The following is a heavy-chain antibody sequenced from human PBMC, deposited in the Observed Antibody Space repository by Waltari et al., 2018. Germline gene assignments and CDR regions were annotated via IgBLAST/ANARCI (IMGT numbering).Heavy chain of an antibody. CDR3: ARVMGIWSGLDY. CDR2: IWFDAREE. Sequence: QVQLVESGGGVVQPGRSLRLTCSASGFTFSSYGFYWVRPAPGKGLEWVAIIWFDAREEYYPDSVKGRFTISRDNSKNTVYLQMNTLRVEDTAVYYCARVMGIWSGLDYWGQGALVTVSS. D-gene: IGHD3-3*01. J-gene: IGHJ4*02. CDR1: GFTFSSYG. V-gene: IGHV3-33*01.